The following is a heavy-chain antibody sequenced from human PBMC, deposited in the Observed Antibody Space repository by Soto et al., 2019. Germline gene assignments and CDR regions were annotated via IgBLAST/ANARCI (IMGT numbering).Heavy chain of an antibody. J-gene: IGHJ6*02. CDR1: GGTFSSYT. CDR3: ARYYPECGDYYYGMDV. D-gene: IGHD1-26*01. Sequence: QVQLVQSGAEVKKPGSSVKVSCKASGGTFSSYTISWVRQAPGQGLEWMGRIIPILGIANYAQKFQGRVTITADKSTSTAYMELSSLRSEDTAVYYCARYYPECGDYYYGMDVWGQGTTVTVSS. CDR2: IIPILGIA. V-gene: IGHV1-69*02.